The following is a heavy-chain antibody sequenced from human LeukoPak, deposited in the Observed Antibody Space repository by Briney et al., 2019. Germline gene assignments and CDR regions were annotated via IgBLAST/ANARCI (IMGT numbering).Heavy chain of an antibody. CDR2: ISNSGNTI. Sequence: NPGGSLRLSCAASGFTFGDYYMNWIRQAPGKGLEWVSYISNSGNTIKEADSVKGRFTISRDNAQNSLFLQMKSLRAEDTAVYYCARYRVITNDYFDSWGQGTLVTVSS. J-gene: IGHJ4*02. D-gene: IGHD3-16*01. CDR3: ARYRVITNDYFDS. V-gene: IGHV3-11*01. CDR1: GFTFGDYY.